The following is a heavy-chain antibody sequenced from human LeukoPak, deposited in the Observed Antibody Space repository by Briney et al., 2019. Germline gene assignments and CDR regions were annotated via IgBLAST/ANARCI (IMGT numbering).Heavy chain of an antibody. CDR1: GFTFSSYS. V-gene: IGHV3-21*01. CDR3: ARLRRNSDRSGFYYYYDY. J-gene: IGHJ4*02. Sequence: GGSLRLSCAASGFTFSSYSFNWVRQAPGKGLEWVSSINKVSTYIYYTDSVRGPFTISRDNVKDLCWLQTNSLRAEDSAVYYCARLRRNSDRSGFYYYYDYWGQGTLVTASS. D-gene: IGHD3-22*01. CDR2: INKVSTYI.